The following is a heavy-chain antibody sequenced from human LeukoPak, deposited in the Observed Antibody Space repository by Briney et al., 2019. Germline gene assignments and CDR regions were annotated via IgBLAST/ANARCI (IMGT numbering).Heavy chain of an antibody. CDR1: GFTFSSST. D-gene: IGHD3-3*01. CDR3: AWVSWSGYQHYFYYMDV. Sequence: GGSLRLSCAASGFTFSSSTMNWVRQAPGKGLEWVSSISGSNTYIKYADSVKGRFTISRDNDKNSLYLQMNSLRAEDTAVYYCAWVSWSGYQHYFYYMDVWGKGTTVTVSS. J-gene: IGHJ6*03. CDR2: ISGSNTYI. V-gene: IGHV3-21*01.